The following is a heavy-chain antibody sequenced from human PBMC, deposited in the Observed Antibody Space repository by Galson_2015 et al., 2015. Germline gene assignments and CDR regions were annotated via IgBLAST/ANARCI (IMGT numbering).Heavy chain of an antibody. V-gene: IGHV3-23*01. J-gene: IGHJ4*02. D-gene: IGHD4-17*01. CDR2: ISGSGGST. Sequence: SLRLSCAASGFTFSSYAMSWVRQAPGKGLEWVSAISGSGGSTYYADSVKGRFTISRDNSKNTLYLQMNSLRAEDTAVYYCAKDHNYGDYADYWVQGTLVTVSS. CDR3: AKDHNYGDYADY. CDR1: GFTFSSYA.